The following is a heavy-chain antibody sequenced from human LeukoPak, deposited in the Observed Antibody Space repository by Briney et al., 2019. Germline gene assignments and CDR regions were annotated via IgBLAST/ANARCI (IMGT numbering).Heavy chain of an antibody. Sequence: SETLSLTCTASGGSISSSSYYWGWIRQPPGKGLEWIGSIYYSGSSYYNPSLKSRVTISVDTSKNQFSLKLSSVTAADTAVYYCARVSEVAGTEYWYFDLWGRGTLVTVSS. CDR1: GGSISSSSYY. V-gene: IGHV4-39*07. J-gene: IGHJ2*01. D-gene: IGHD6-19*01. CDR2: IYYSGSS. CDR3: ARVSEVAGTEYWYFDL.